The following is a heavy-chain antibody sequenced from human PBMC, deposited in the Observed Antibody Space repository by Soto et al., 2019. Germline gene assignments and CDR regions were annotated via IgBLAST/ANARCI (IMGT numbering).Heavy chain of an antibody. CDR2: INPNSGGT. D-gene: IGHD3-22*01. CDR3: AGGVRRYYDSSGYYFFDY. Sequence: AASVKVSCKASGYTFTGYYMHWARQAPGQGLEWMGWINPNSGGTNYAQKFQGWVTMTRDTSISTAYMELSRLRSDDTAVYYCAGGVRRYYDSSGYYFFDYWGQGTLVTVSS. CDR1: GYTFTGYY. J-gene: IGHJ4*02. V-gene: IGHV1-2*04.